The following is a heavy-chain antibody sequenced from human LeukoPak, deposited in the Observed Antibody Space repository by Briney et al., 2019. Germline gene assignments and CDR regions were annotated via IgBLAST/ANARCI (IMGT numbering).Heavy chain of an antibody. J-gene: IGHJ5*02. CDR2: IYYRATYYLRGTS. Sequence: SETLSLTCTVSVGSISSSDYYWGWSRHPPGEGLEWLGTIYYRATYYLRGTSYFNPSLNSRVTISVDPPKNQFSLKLSSVTAADTALYYCARQEGSTSQYNWSDPWGQGTLVTVSS. CDR1: VGSISSSDYY. CDR3: ARQEGSTSQYNWSDP. D-gene: IGHD6-13*01. V-gene: IGHV4-39*01.